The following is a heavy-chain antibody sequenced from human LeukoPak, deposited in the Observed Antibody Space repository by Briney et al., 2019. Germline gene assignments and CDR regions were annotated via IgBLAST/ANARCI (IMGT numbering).Heavy chain of an antibody. D-gene: IGHD2-2*01. CDR3: VKDRPCETCMPMDA. CDR1: GFRFTGYS. Sequence: GGSLRLSCAASGFRFTGYSMSWVRQAPGKELEWVAGLGRSGEYKYYADSVKGRFTISRDNSKDTVSLQMSSLRAEDSAIYFCVKDRPCETCMPMDAWGQGTTVTVSS. J-gene: IGHJ6*02. CDR2: LGRSGEYK. V-gene: IGHV3-23*01.